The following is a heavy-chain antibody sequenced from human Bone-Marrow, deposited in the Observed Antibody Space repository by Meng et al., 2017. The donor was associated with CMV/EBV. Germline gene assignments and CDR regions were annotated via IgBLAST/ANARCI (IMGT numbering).Heavy chain of an antibody. CDR1: GGSISSYY. Sequence: SETLSLTCTVSGGSISSYYWSWIRQPAGKGLEWIGRIYTSGSTNYNPSLKSRVTMSVDTSKNQFSLKLSSVTAADTAVYYCARVLRIAARSGAFDYWGQGTLVTVSS. J-gene: IGHJ4*02. V-gene: IGHV4-4*07. D-gene: IGHD6-6*01. CDR2: IYTSGST. CDR3: ARVLRIAARSGAFDY.